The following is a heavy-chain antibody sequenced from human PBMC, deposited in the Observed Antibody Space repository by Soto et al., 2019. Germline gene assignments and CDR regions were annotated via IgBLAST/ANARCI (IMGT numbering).Heavy chain of an antibody. Sequence: QVQLVESGGGVVQPGRSLRLSCAASGFTFSSYGMHWVRQAPGKGLEWVAVISYDGSNKYYADSVKGRFTISRDNSKNTLYLQMNSLRAEDTAVYYCAKAGTTRGGGMDVWGQGTTVTVSS. CDR2: ISYDGSNK. CDR3: AKAGTTRGGGMDV. J-gene: IGHJ6*02. V-gene: IGHV3-30*18. CDR1: GFTFSSYG. D-gene: IGHD1-1*01.